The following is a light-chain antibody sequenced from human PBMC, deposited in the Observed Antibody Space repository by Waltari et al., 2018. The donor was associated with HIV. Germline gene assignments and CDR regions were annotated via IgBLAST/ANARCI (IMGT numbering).Light chain of an antibody. J-gene: IGLJ1*01. V-gene: IGLV3-19*01. CDR2: GKD. CDR1: SLRKYS. Sequence: SSELTQDPAVSVALGQTVRITCQGDSLRKYSANWYQQEPGQAPVVVMYGKDNRPPGIPARFSGSSSGNTGTLTITGAQAEDEADYYCDSRDSNDIHHVFGTGTKVT. CDR3: DSRDSNDIHHV.